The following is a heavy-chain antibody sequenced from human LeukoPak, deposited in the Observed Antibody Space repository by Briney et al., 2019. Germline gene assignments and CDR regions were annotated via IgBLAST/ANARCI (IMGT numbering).Heavy chain of an antibody. CDR3: VKGSTGVPPLEY. CDR2: IFTGGDT. J-gene: IGHJ4*02. D-gene: IGHD1-1*01. CDR1: GFAVSNSS. V-gene: IGHV3-53*01. Sequence: PGGSLRLSCAVSGFAVSNSSMSWVRQAPGKGLEWLSVIFTGGDTYYAGSVKGRFTISRDNSENTLYLQMNSLTAEDTALYYCVKGSTGVPPLEYWGQGTLVTVSS.